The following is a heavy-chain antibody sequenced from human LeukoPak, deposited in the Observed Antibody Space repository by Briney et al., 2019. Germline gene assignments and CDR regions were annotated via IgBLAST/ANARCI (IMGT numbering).Heavy chain of an antibody. Sequence: GGSLRLSCAASGFTVITNDMTWVRQAPGKGLEWVSVLYSDGNTKYADSVQGRFTISRDNSKNTLYLEMNSLSPDDAAAYYCARGVEPLAANTLAYWGQGTLVTVSS. CDR3: ARGVEPLAANTLAY. J-gene: IGHJ4*02. CDR1: GFTVITND. D-gene: IGHD1-14*01. CDR2: LYSDGNT. V-gene: IGHV3-53*01.